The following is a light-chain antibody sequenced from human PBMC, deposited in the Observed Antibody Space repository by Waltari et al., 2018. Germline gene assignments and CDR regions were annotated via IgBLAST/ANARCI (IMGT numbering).Light chain of an antibody. Sequence: QSALTQPASVSGSPGQSITISCTGTSSDVGGYNYVSWYPQHPGNAPNLMIYDGSNRPSGVSNRFSGSKSGNTASLTISGLQAEDDADYYCSSYTSSSTLFVVFGGGTKLTVL. CDR2: DGS. J-gene: IGLJ2*01. V-gene: IGLV2-14*03. CDR1: SSDVGGYNY. CDR3: SSYTSSSTLFVV.